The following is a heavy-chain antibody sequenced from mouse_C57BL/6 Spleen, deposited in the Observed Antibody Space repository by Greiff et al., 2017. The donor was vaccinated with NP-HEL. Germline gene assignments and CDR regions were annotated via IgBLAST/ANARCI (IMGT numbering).Heavy chain of an antibody. CDR3: ARADGYDYYYAMDY. J-gene: IGHJ4*01. Sequence: EVQLQESGPGLVKPSQSLSLTCSVTGYSITSGYYWNWIRQFPGNKLEWMGYISYDGSNNYNPSLKNRISITRDTSKNQFFLKLNSVTTEDTATYYCARADGYDYYYAMDYWGQGTSVTVSS. D-gene: IGHD2-2*01. V-gene: IGHV3-6*01. CDR1: GYSITSGYY. CDR2: ISYDGSN.